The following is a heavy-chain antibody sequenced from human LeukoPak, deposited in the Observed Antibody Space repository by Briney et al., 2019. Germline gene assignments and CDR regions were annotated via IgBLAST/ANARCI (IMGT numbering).Heavy chain of an antibody. V-gene: IGHV4-34*01. CDR1: GESFSGYY. CDR3: ARRHFDY. J-gene: IGHJ4*02. CDR2: INHSGST. Sequence: SETLSLTCAVYGESFSGYYWSWIRQPPGKGLEWIGEINHSGSTNYNPSLKSRVTISVDTSKNQFSLKLSSVTAADTAVYYCARRHFDYWGQGTLVTVSS. D-gene: IGHD6-25*01.